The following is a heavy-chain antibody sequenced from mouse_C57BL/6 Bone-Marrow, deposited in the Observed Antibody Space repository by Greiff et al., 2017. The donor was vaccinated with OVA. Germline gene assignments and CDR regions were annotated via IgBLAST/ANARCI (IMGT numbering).Heavy chain of an antibody. J-gene: IGHJ1*03. CDR3: ARNGYYVYWYFDV. D-gene: IGHD2-3*01. Sequence: QVQLKESGPGLVQPSQRLSITCTVSGFSFTSYGVHWVRQSPGKGLEWLGVIWSGGSTDYNAAFISRLSISKDNSKSQVFFKMNSLQADDTAIYYCARNGYYVYWYFDVWGTGTTVTVSS. CDR2: IWSGGST. V-gene: IGHV2-2*01. CDR1: GFSFTSYG.